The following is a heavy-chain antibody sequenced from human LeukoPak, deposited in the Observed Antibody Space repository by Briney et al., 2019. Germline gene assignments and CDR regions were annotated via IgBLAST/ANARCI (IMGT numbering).Heavy chain of an antibody. CDR1: GYTFTTWY. CDR2: INPSGGST. J-gene: IGHJ1*01. V-gene: IGHV1-46*01. D-gene: IGHD2-21*02. CDR3: ATDIVVVTAIGPEYFQH. Sequence: ASVKVSCKTSGYTFTTWYMHWVRQAPGQGLEWMGIINPSGGSTSYAQKFQGRVTITRDTSASTAYMGLSSLRSEDTAVYYCATDIVVVTAIGPEYFQHWGQGTLVTVSS.